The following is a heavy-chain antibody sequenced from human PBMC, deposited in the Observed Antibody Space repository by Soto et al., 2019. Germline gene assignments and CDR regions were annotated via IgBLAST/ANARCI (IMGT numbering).Heavy chain of an antibody. V-gene: IGHV3-9*01. Sequence: GGSLRLSCAASGFTFDDYAMHWVRQAPGKGLEWVSGISWNSGSIGYADSVKGRFTISRDNAENSLYLQMNSLRAEDTALYYCAKEKVAYIPDLAPDFDYWGQGTLVTVSS. D-gene: IGHD2-15*01. CDR3: AKEKVAYIPDLAPDFDY. CDR1: GFTFDDYA. CDR2: ISWNSGSI. J-gene: IGHJ4*02.